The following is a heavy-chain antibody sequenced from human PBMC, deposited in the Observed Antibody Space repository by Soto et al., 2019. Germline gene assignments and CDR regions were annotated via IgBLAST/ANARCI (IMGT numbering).Heavy chain of an antibody. J-gene: IGHJ4*02. CDR2: ISWNSGSI. Sequence: PGGSLRLSCAASGFTFDDYAMHWVRQAPGKGLEWVSGISWNSGSIGYADSAKGRFTISRDNAKNSLYLQMNSLRAEDTALYYCAKPSTRGYSGYDFDYWGQGTLVTVSS. V-gene: IGHV3-9*01. CDR1: GFTFDDYA. D-gene: IGHD5-12*01. CDR3: AKPSTRGYSGYDFDY.